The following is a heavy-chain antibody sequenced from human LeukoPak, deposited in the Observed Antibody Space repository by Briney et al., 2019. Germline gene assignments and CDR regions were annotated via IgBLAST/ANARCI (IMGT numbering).Heavy chain of an antibody. J-gene: IGHJ4*02. CDR2: ISGGGADK. V-gene: IGHV3-23*01. D-gene: IGHD3-9*01. CDR1: RFRFSNYA. Sequence: QAGGSLRLSCVASRFRFSNYAMSWVRQAPGKGLEWVSTISGGGADKYYAVSVKGRFTPSRDNSKNLMFLQMNGLRAEDTAIYYCAKFDYSGDDPYYFDTWGQGALVTVSS. CDR3: AKFDYSGDDPYYFDT.